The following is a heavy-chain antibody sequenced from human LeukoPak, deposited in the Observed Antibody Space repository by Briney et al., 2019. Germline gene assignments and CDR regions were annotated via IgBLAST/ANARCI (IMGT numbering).Heavy chain of an antibody. CDR2: IYYSGST. CDR3: ARGGTMVRGWLSYYYYGMDV. D-gene: IGHD3-10*01. CDR1: GGSISSYY. J-gene: IGHJ6*02. V-gene: IGHV4-59*01. Sequence: SETLSLTCTVSGGSISSYYWSWIRQPPGKGLEWIGYIYYSGSTNYNHSLKSRVTISVDTSKNQFSLKLSSVTAADTAVYYCARGGTMVRGWLSYYYYGMDVWGQGTTVTVSS.